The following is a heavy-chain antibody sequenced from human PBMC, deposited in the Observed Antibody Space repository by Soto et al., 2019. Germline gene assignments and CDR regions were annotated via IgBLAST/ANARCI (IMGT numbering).Heavy chain of an antibody. V-gene: IGHV1-69*02. CDR3: ASIRQRQHLEY. Sequence: QVQLVQSGAEVKKPGSSVKVSCKASGGTFSSYTISWVRQAPGQGLECMGRIIPILGIANYAQKFQGRVMITADKTTSTAYMELSSLRSEDTAVYYCASIRQRQHLEYWGRGTLVTVSS. CDR1: GGTFSSYT. CDR2: IIPILGIA. D-gene: IGHD6-13*01. J-gene: IGHJ4*02.